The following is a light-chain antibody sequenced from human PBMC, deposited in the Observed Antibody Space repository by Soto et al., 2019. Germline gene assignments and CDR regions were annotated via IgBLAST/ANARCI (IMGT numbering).Light chain of an antibody. V-gene: IGKV1-9*01. J-gene: IGKJ3*01. CDR1: QDIRSH. CDR3: QQLSGYPIT. CDR2: AAS. Sequence: DIQLTQSPSFLSASIGDRVTITCRASQDIRSHLSWYQQKPGKAPDLLMYAASTLRRGVPSRFSGSGSGTEFTLTISSLQAEDFATYYCQQLSGYPITFGPGTKVD.